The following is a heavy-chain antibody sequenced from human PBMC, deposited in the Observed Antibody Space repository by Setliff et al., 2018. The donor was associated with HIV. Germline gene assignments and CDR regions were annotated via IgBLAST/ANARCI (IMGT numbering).Heavy chain of an antibody. J-gene: IGHJ4*02. V-gene: IGHV4-39*07. Sequence: SETLSLTCTVSGGSISTSNYYWGWVRQPPGKGLEWVGNVDYTGSTYYNPSLKSRVTISVDTSKNQFSLRLNSVTAADTAVYYCARQGNIVVVTSFDYWGQGTLVT. CDR3: ARQGNIVVVTSFDY. CDR1: GGSISTSNYY. D-gene: IGHD2-21*02. CDR2: VDYTGST.